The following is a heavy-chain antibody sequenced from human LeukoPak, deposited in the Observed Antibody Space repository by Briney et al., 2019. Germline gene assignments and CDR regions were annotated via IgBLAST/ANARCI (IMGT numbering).Heavy chain of an antibody. D-gene: IGHD2-2*01. J-gene: IGHJ4*02. CDR1: GSRFTSYW. CDR3: ARGGYQLLTGYFDY. Sequence: GASLKISCKGSGSRFTSYWIGWVRQMPGKGLEWMGIIYPGDSDTRYSPSFQGQVTISADKSISTAYLEWSSLKASDTAMYYCARGGYQLLTGYFDYWGQGTLVTVSS. CDR2: IYPGDSDT. V-gene: IGHV5-51*01.